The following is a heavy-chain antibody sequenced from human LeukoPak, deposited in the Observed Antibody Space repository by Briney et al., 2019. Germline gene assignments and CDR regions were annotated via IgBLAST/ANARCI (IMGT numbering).Heavy chain of an antibody. V-gene: IGHV4-34*01. CDR1: GGSFSGYY. D-gene: IGHD6-19*01. Sequence: PSETLSLTCAVYGGSFSGYYWSWIRQPPGKGLEWIGEINHSGSTNYNPSLKSRVTISVDTSKNQFSLKLSSVTAADTAVYYCARVSSGWFYGMDVWGQGTTVTVSS. J-gene: IGHJ6*02. CDR3: ARVSSGWFYGMDV. CDR2: INHSGST.